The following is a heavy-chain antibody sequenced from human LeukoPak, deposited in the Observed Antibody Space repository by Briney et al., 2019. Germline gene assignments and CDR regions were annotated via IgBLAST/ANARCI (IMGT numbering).Heavy chain of an antibody. Sequence: PGRSLRLSCTAPGFTFGDYAMSWVRQAPGKGLEWVGFIRSKAYGGTTEYAASVKGRFTISRDDSKSIAYLQMNSLKTEDTAVYYCTRELDTAMAYYYYYMDVWGRGTTVAVSS. J-gene: IGHJ6*03. V-gene: IGHV3-49*04. CDR3: TRELDTAMAYYYYYMDV. CDR1: GFTFGDYA. CDR2: IRSKAYGGTT. D-gene: IGHD5-18*01.